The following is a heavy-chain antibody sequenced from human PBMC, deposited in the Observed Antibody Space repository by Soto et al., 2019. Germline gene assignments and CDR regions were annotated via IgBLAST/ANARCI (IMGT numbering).Heavy chain of an antibody. J-gene: IGHJ4*02. D-gene: IGHD1-1*01. CDR2: ISSSGDSP. CDR3: ARNTIPPPHY. V-gene: IGHV3-23*01. CDR1: GFTFSNYA. Sequence: GGSLRLSCAASGFTFSNYAMSWVRQAPGKGLEWVSAISSSGDSPYYADSVKGRFTVSRDNSKNTLYLQMNSLRVEDTAIYYCARNTIPPPHYGGRGTLVTVS.